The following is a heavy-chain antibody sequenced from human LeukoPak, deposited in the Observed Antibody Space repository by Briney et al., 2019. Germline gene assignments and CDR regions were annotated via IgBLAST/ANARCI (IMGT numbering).Heavy chain of an antibody. CDR3: ARDYGSHGEFFDY. CDR2: ISNGGGTI. D-gene: IGHD3-10*01. Sequence: LSLTCTVSGGSISSYYWSWIRQPPGKGLEWVSYISNGGGTIYYADSVRGRFTISRDNAKNSVYLQMDSPRDEDTAVYYCARDYGSHGEFFDYWGQGALVTVSS. V-gene: IGHV3-11*04. CDR1: GGSISSYY. J-gene: IGHJ4*02.